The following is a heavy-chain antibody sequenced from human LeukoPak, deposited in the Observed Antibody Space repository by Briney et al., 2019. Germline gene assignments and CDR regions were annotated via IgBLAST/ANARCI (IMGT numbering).Heavy chain of an antibody. CDR3: AKDLATGYSSGWYDY. J-gene: IGHJ4*02. V-gene: IGHV3-23*01. D-gene: IGHD6-19*01. Sequence: GGSLRLSCAASGFTVSSNYMSWVRQAPGKGLEWVSAISGSGGSTYYADSVKGRFTISRDNSKNTLYLQMNSLRAEDTAVYYCAKDLATGYSSGWYDYWGQGTLVTVSS. CDR2: ISGSGGST. CDR1: GFTVSSNY.